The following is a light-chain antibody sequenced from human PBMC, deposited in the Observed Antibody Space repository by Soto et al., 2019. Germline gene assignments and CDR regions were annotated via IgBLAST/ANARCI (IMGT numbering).Light chain of an antibody. V-gene: IGKV3-15*01. CDR3: QHCSNLWG. CDR1: QSVRIN. CDR2: GAS. J-gene: IGKJ4*02. Sequence: EIVMTQSQATLSVSPGERVTLSCSASQSVRINLAWYQQKPCQVPMVLIFGASTKAIGVRDRYSGSGSGKEIPPTNSSPQSEEFALFFRQHCSNLWGFGGGTKVEIK.